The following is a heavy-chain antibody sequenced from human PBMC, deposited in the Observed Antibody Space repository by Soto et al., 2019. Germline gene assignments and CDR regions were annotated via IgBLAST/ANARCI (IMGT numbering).Heavy chain of an antibody. CDR1: GGSISSYY. V-gene: IGHV4-59*01. Sequence: PSETLSLTCTVSGGSISSYYWSWIRQPPGKGLEWIGYIYYSGSTNYNPSLKSRVTISVDTSKNQFSLKLSSVTAADTAVYYCARDRRNYDILTGYYTYYFDYWGQGTLVTVSS. CDR3: ARDRRNYDILTGYYTYYFDY. CDR2: IYYSGST. J-gene: IGHJ4*02. D-gene: IGHD3-9*01.